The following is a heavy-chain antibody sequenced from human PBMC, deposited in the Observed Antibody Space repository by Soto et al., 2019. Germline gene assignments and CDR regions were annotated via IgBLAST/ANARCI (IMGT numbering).Heavy chain of an antibody. V-gene: IGHV3-74*01. CDR3: AGDSSGYSYDAFDI. J-gene: IGHJ3*02. CDR2: INSDGTGT. Sequence: EVQLVESGGGLVQPGGSLRLSCAASRFTFSTYWMHWVRQAPGKGLVWVSRINSDGTGTSYADSVKGRITISRDNAKNTLYLQMNSLRSEDTAVYYCAGDSSGYSYDAFDIWGQGTMATVSS. CDR1: RFTFSTYW. D-gene: IGHD3-22*01.